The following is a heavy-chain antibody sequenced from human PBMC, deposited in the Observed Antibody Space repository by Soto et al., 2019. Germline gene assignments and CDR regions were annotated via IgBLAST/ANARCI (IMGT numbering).Heavy chain of an antibody. CDR3: AREAGDYGSSGYSKYFQH. V-gene: IGHV1-69*13. CDR2: IIPIFGTA. CDR1: GANFSSYA. J-gene: IGHJ1*01. Sequence: SVKISCKAPGANFSSYAISSVRQAPGQGLEWMGGIIPIFGTANYAQKFQGRVTITADESTSTAYMELSSQRSEYTAMYYCAREAGDYGSSGYSKYFQHWRQGTLVTVAS. D-gene: IGHD3-22*01.